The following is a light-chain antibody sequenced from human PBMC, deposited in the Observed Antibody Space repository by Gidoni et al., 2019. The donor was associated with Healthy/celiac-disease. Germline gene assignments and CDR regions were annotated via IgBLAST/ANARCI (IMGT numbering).Light chain of an antibody. J-gene: IGKJ1*01. CDR2: DAS. CDR3: QHRGT. Sequence: EIVLTQSPATLSLSPGERATLSCRATQSVSSYLAWYQHKPGQAPRLLIYDASNRATGIPARFSGSGSGTDFTLTIGTLEPEDFAVYYCQHRGTFXXXTKVEIK. V-gene: IGKV3-11*01. CDR1: QSVSSY.